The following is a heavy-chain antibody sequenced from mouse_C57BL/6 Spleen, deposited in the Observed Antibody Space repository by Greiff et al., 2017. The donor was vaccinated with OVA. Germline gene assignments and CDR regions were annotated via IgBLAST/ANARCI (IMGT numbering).Heavy chain of an antibody. CDR2: ISNGGGST. D-gene: IGHD1-1*01. CDR3: ARRDGSSHFAY. J-gene: IGHJ3*01. Sequence: EVQGVESGGGLVQPGGSLKLSCAASGFTFSDYYMYWVRQTPEKRLEWVAYISNGGGSTYYPDTVKGRFTISRDNAKNTLYLQMSRLKSEDTAMYYCARRDGSSHFAYWGQGTLVTVSA. CDR1: GFTFSDYY. V-gene: IGHV5-12*01.